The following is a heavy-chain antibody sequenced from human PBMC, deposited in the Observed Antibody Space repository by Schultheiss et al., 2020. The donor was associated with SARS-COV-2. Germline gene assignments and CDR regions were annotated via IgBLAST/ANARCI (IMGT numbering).Heavy chain of an antibody. J-gene: IGHJ6*02. D-gene: IGHD4-17*01. CDR3: ARDHGDYENYYYGMDV. V-gene: IGHV3-11*01. Sequence: GGSLRLSCAASGFTVSSNYMSWIRQAPGKGLEWVSYISSSGSTIYYADSVKGRFTISRDNAKNSLYLQMNSLRAEDTAVYYCARDHGDYENYYYGMDVWGQGTTVTISS. CDR1: GFTVSSNY. CDR2: ISSSGSTI.